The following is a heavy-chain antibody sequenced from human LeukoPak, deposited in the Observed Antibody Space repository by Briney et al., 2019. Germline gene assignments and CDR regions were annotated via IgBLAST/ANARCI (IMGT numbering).Heavy chain of an antibody. D-gene: IGHD6-19*01. CDR2: ISSSSSTI. J-gene: IGHJ4*02. Sequence: GGSLRLSCAASGFLFSNYGMHWVRQAPGKGLEWVSYISSSSSTIYYADSVKGRFTISRDNAKNSLYLQMNSLRAEDTAVYYCARGRHYSSPTLYYFDYWGQGTLVTVSP. CDR1: GFLFSNYG. CDR3: ARGRHYSSPTLYYFDY. V-gene: IGHV3-48*01.